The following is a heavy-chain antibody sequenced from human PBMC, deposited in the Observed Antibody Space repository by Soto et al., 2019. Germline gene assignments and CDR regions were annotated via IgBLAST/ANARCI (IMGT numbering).Heavy chain of an antibody. J-gene: IGHJ4*02. D-gene: IGHD3-16*02. Sequence: ASETLSLTCAVYGGSFSGYYWSWIRQPPGKGLEWIGEINHSGSTNYNPSLKSRVTISVDTSKKQFSLKLSSVTAADTAVYYCGRGRSFGGVIAKWGQGTLVTVSS. CDR3: GRGRSFGGVIAK. V-gene: IGHV4-34*01. CDR2: INHSGST. CDR1: GGSFSGYY.